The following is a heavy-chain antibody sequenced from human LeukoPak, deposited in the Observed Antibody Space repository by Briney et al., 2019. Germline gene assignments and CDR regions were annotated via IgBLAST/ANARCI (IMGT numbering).Heavy chain of an antibody. V-gene: IGHV1-18*01. CDR2: ISAYNGNT. D-gene: IGHD6-19*01. Sequence: ASVKVSCKASGYTFTSYGISWVRQAPGQGPEWMGWISAYNGNTNYAQKLQGRVAMTTDTSTSTAYMELRSLRSDDTAVYYCARAASGSGWYGGDYWGQGALVTVSS. CDR1: GYTFTSYG. J-gene: IGHJ4*02. CDR3: ARAASGSGWYGGDY.